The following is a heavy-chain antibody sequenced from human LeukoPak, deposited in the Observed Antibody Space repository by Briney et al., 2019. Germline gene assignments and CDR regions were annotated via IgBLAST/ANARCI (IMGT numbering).Heavy chain of an antibody. CDR2: SSSNGGST. V-gene: IGHV3-64D*06. Sequence: GGSLRLSCSASGFTFSTLPMHWVRQAPGKGLEYVSGSSSNGGSTYYADSAKGRFIISRDNSKNTLYLQMSSLRPEDTAVYYCVDQISGWVYWGQGTLVTVSS. CDR3: VDQISGWVY. J-gene: IGHJ4*02. D-gene: IGHD6-19*01. CDR1: GFTFSTLP.